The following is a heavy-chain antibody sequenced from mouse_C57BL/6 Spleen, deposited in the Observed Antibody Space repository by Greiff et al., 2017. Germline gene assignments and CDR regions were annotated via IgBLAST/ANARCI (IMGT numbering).Heavy chain of an antibody. CDR1: GYTFTSYG. J-gene: IGHJ3*01. V-gene: IGHV1-81*01. CDR3: AREGDYRMFAY. Sequence: VQLQESGAELARPGASVKLSCKASGYTFTSYGISWVKQRTGQGLEWIGEIYPRSGNTYYNEKFKGKATLTADKSSSTAYMELRSLTSEDSAVYFCAREGDYRMFAYWGQGTLVTVSA. CDR2: IYPRSGNT. D-gene: IGHD2-4*01.